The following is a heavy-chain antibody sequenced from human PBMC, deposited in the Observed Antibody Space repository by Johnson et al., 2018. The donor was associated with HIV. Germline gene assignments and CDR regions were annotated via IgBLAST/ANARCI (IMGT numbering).Heavy chain of an antibody. Sequence: VQLVESGGGLVQPGGSLRLSCAASGFTFSSYAMSWVRQAPGKGLEWVSAISGSGGRTYYADSVQGRFTISRDNSKNTLYLQMNSLRAEDTAVYYCAKDLHGYQLRDDAFDIGGQGTMVTVSS. V-gene: IGHV3-23*04. J-gene: IGHJ3*02. CDR3: AKDLHGYQLRDDAFDI. CDR1: GFTFSSYA. D-gene: IGHD2-2*01. CDR2: ISGSGGRT.